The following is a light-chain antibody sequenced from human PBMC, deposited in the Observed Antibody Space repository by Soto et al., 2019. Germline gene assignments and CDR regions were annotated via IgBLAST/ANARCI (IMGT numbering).Light chain of an antibody. CDR1: QSVSSNY. CDR2: GAS. V-gene: IGKV3-20*01. CDR3: QQYASSPLT. J-gene: IGKJ4*01. Sequence: EIVLTQSPGTLSLSPGERATLSCRASQSVSSNYLAWYQQKPGQATRLLIYGASSRATGIPDRFSGSGSGTDFTLTISRLEPKDFDVYHCQQYASSPLTFGGGTKVEIK.